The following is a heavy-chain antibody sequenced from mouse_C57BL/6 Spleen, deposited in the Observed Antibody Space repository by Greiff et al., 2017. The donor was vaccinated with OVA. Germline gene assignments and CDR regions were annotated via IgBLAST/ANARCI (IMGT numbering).Heavy chain of an antibody. CDR2: ILPGSGST. CDR3: ARDDYYGSSYRYAMDY. Sequence: VQLQQSGAELMKPGASVKLSCKATGYTFTGYWIEWVKQRPGHGLEWIGEILPGSGSTNYNEKFKGKATFTADTSSNTAYMQLSSLTTEDSAIYYCARDDYYGSSYRYAMDYWGQGTSVTVSS. D-gene: IGHD1-1*01. CDR1: GYTFTGYW. V-gene: IGHV1-9*01. J-gene: IGHJ4*01.